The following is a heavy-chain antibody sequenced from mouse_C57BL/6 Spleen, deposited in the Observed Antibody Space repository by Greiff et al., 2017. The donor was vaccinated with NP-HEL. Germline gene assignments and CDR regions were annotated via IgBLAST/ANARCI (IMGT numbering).Heavy chain of an antibody. J-gene: IGHJ3*01. CDR1: GYTFTDYY. Sequence: EVQLQQSGPELVKPGASVKISCKASGYTFTDYYMNWVKQSHGKSLEWIGDINPNNGGTSYNQKFKGKATLTVDKSSSTAYMELRSLTSEDSAVYYCARGDYYGSTWFAYWGQGTLVTASA. D-gene: IGHD1-1*01. V-gene: IGHV1-26*01. CDR2: INPNNGGT. CDR3: ARGDYYGSTWFAY.